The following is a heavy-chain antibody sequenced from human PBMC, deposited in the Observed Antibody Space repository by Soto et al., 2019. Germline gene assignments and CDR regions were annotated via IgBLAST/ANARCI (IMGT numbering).Heavy chain of an antibody. CDR3: AKGVTTAVPALDY. J-gene: IGHJ4*02. CDR1: GFSFDDFV. CDR2: VSWNSGAK. Sequence: GGSLRLSCVASGFSFDDFVMNWVRQRPGKGLEWVSSVSWNSGAKLYADSVKGRFAISRDSAKKSVYLQMNSLRPDDTAFYYCAKGVTTAVPALDYWGQGTLVTVSS. D-gene: IGHD2-21*02. V-gene: IGHV3-9*01.